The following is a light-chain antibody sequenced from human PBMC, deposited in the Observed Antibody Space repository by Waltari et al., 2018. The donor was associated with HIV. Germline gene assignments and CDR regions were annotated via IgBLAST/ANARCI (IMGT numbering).Light chain of an antibody. CDR1: QSISTW. V-gene: IGKV1-5*03. CDR2: KTS. Sequence: DIQLTQSHSTLSASVGDRVTIPCRSSQSISTWLAWYQQQPGRAPTILTYKTSSLHSGVPSRFSGSGSGTEFSLTISSLQPDDFTTYYCQQYHSYSLTFGQGTRLEMK. CDR3: QQYHSYSLT. J-gene: IGKJ5*01.